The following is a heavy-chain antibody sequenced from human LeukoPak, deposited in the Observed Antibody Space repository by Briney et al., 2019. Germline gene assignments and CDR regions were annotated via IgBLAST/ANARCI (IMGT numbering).Heavy chain of an antibody. J-gene: IGHJ6*03. CDR1: GCTFSSYA. D-gene: IGHD1-26*01. Sequence: SVKVSCKASGCTFSSYAISWVRPAPGQGLEWMGWIIPILGTSNYAQKFQGRVTITADESTSTAYMELSSLRSEDTAVYYCARGALIVGATSARYYYYYMDVWGKGTTVTVSS. CDR3: ARGALIVGATSARYYYYYMDV. CDR2: IIPILGTS. V-gene: IGHV1-69*11.